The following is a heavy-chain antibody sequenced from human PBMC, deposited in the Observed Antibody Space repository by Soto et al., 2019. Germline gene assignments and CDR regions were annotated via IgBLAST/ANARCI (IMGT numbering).Heavy chain of an antibody. V-gene: IGHV3-30-3*01. Sequence: QVPLVASGGGVVQPGRSLRLSCAASGFTFSSYAMHWVRQAPGKGLEWVAVISYDGSNKYYADSVTGRFTISRDTSTNTLYLHMNSLCAKATAVYYCAIDGTGDYVSYFDYCGQGALVTVAS. J-gene: IGHJ4*02. D-gene: IGHD4-17*01. CDR3: AIDGTGDYVSYFDY. CDR1: GFTFSSYA. CDR2: ISYDGSNK.